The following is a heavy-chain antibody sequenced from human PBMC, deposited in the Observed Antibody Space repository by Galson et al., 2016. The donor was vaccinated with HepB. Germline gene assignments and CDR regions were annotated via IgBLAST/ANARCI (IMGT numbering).Heavy chain of an antibody. CDR1: GVSISSYY. CDR2: AFYSGIT. J-gene: IGHJ4*02. Sequence: ETLSLTCTVSGVSISSYYWSWFRQPPGKGLEWIGYAFYSGITNYNPSLKSRVTISIDTSKNQFSLKLSSVTAADTAVYYCARGEGYNLYWGQGTLVTVSS. D-gene: IGHD5-24*01. V-gene: IGHV4-59*08. CDR3: ARGEGYNLY.